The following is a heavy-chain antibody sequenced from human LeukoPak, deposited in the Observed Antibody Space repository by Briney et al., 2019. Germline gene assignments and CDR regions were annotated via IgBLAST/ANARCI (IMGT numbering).Heavy chain of an antibody. CDR2: IYYSGST. D-gene: IGHD3-9*01. J-gene: IGHJ4*02. Sequence: PSETLSLTCTVSGGSISSYYWSWIRQPPGKGLEWIGYIYYSGSTNYNPSLKSRVTIPVDTSKNQFSLKLSSVTAADTAVYYCAGGGNYDILTGYQGYWGQGTLVTVSS. CDR1: GGSISSYY. CDR3: AGGGNYDILTGYQGY. V-gene: IGHV4-59*01.